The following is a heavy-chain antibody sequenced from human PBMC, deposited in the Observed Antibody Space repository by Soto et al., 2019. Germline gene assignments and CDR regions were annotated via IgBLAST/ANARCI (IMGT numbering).Heavy chain of an antibody. Sequence: PGGSLRLSCAASGFTFSSYSMNWVRQAPGKGLEWVSYISSSSSTIYYADSVKGRFTISRDNAKNSLYLQMNGLREEDTAVYYCVRDPDHGALDYWGRGTLVTVSS. D-gene: IGHD3-10*01. V-gene: IGHV3-48*02. J-gene: IGHJ4*02. CDR3: VRDPDHGALDY. CDR1: GFTFSSYS. CDR2: ISSSSSTI.